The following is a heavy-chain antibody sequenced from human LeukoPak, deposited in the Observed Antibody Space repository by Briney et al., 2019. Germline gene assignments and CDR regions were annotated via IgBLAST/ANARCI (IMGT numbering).Heavy chain of an antibody. D-gene: IGHD5-12*01. CDR1: GLPFNRYS. CDR2: ISSSSSYI. Sequence: PGGPLRLSCAPSGLPFNRYSMNWVRQAPGKGLEWVSSISSSSSYIYYAGSVKGRFTISRDNAKNSLYLQMNSLRAEDTAVYYCAIQGYSGYEFYGMDVWGQGTTVTVSS. CDR3: AIQGYSGYEFYGMDV. J-gene: IGHJ6*02. V-gene: IGHV3-21*01.